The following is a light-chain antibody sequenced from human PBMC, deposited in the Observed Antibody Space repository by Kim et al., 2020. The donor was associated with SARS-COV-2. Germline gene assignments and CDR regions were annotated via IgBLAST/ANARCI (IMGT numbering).Light chain of an antibody. J-gene: IGKJ2*01. CDR3: QQYASAPDT. CDR2: GAS. V-gene: IGKV3-20*01. Sequence: LAPGESATLSCRASQSVSRNYLAWYQQKPGQAHRVLIYGASNRATGIPDRFSGSGSGTDFTLTISRLEPEDFAVYYCQQYASAPDTFGQGTKLEI. CDR1: QSVSRNY.